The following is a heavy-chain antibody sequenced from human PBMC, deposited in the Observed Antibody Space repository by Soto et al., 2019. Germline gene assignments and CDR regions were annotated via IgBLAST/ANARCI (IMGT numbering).Heavy chain of an antibody. J-gene: IGHJ4*02. CDR3: VRTTGDMTGLYY. Sequence: SETLSLTCTVTGASVKNYFWSWIRQPPGKRLEWLGYVSYSGGTNSNPSVKGRVTISVDTSKNQFSLNLTSATAADTAIYYCVRTTGDMTGLYYWGQGTLVTVSS. CDR1: GASVKNYF. D-gene: IGHD3-9*01. CDR2: VSYSGGT. V-gene: IGHV4-59*08.